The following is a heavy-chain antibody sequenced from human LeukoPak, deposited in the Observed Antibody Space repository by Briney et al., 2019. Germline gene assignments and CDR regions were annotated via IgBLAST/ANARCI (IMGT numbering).Heavy chain of an antibody. CDR3: ARGSSSQYFRF. CDR1: GYAFSSHP. D-gene: IGHD3-10*01. J-gene: IGHJ1*01. V-gene: IGHV1-18*01. Sequence: AASVNVSCKASGYAFSSHPVSWVRQAPGQGLEWMGWISAYRGNTSYAQRFQGRVTMSTEASTNTAYMELTSLRSDDTAIYFCARGSSSQYFRFWGQGTLVTVSS. CDR2: ISAYRGNT.